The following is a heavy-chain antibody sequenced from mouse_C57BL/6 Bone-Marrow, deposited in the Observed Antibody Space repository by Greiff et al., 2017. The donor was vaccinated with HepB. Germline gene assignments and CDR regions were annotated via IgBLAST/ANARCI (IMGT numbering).Heavy chain of an antibody. Sequence: VKLVESGPGLVQPSQSLSITCTVSGFSLTSYGVHWVRQSPGKGLEWLGVIWRGGSTDYNAAFMSRLSITKDNSKSQVFFKMNSLQADDTAIYYCAKNGRRDYAMDYWGQGTSVTVSS. CDR3: AKNGRRDYAMDY. J-gene: IGHJ4*01. CDR1: GFSLTSYG. CDR2: IWRGGST. V-gene: IGHV2-5*01.